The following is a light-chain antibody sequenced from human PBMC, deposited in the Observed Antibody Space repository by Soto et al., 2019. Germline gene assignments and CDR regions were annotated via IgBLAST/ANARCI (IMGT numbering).Light chain of an antibody. CDR2: GAS. Sequence: EIVLTQSPGTLSLSPGERATLSCRASQSVSSSYLAWYQQKHGQAPRLLIYGASSRATGIPDRFSGSGSGTDFTLTISRLEPEDFAVYYCQQYGSSPYPFGQGTKLQIK. CDR3: QQYGSSPYP. J-gene: IGKJ2*01. V-gene: IGKV3-20*01. CDR1: QSVSSSY.